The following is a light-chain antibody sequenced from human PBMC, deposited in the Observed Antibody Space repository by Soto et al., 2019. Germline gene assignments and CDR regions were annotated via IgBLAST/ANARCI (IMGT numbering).Light chain of an antibody. CDR1: SSDVGGYKY. V-gene: IGLV2-14*01. J-gene: IGLJ2*01. CDR3: SSYTSRSTLGV. CDR2: EVS. Sequence: QSVLTQPASVSGSPGQSITISCTGTSSDVGGYKYVSWYQHHPGKAPKLVIYEVSNRPSGVSNRFSGSKSGNTASLTISGLQAEDEGDYYCSSYTSRSTLGVFGGGTKLTVL.